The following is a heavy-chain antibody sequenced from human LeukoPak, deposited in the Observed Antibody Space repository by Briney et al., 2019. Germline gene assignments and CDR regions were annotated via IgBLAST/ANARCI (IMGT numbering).Heavy chain of an antibody. CDR3: ARDLMVRGGIAYDF. Sequence: PGGSLRLSCAASGFTFDDYAMHWVRQAPGKGLEWVSGISSNSENRGYAESVKGRFTISRDDAKNSLYLQMNSLRAEDTAVYYCARDLMVRGGIAYDFWGQGTLVTVSS. J-gene: IGHJ4*02. CDR2: ISSNSENR. V-gene: IGHV3-9*01. CDR1: GFTFDDYA. D-gene: IGHD3-10*01.